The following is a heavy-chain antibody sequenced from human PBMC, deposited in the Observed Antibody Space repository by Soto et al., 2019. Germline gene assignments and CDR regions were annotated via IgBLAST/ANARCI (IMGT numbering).Heavy chain of an antibody. D-gene: IGHD2-2*01. Sequence: SVKVSCKASGGTFSSYAISWRRQAPGQGLEWMGGIIPIFGTANYAQKFQGRVTITADESTSTAYMELSSLRSEDTAVYYCAREKEYCSSTSCYAYAFDIWGQGTMVTVSS. J-gene: IGHJ3*02. V-gene: IGHV1-69*13. CDR2: IIPIFGTA. CDR1: GGTFSSYA. CDR3: AREKEYCSSTSCYAYAFDI.